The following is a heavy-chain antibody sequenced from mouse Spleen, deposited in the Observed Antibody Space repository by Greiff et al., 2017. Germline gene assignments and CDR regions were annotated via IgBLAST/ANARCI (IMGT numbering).Heavy chain of an antibody. CDR2: INPNNGGT. Sequence: VQLKESGPELVKPGASVKIPCKASGYTFTDYNMDWVKQSHGKSLEWIGDINPNNGGTIYNQKFKGKATLTVDKSSSTAYMELRSLTSEDTAVYYCARRGDGYYPAWFAYWGQGTLVTVSA. CDR3: ARRGDGYYPAWFAY. D-gene: IGHD2-3*01. J-gene: IGHJ3*01. CDR1: GYTFTDYN. V-gene: IGHV1-18*01.